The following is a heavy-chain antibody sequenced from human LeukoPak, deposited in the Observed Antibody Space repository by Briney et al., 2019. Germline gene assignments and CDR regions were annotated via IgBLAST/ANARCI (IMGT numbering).Heavy chain of an antibody. CDR1: GFTFGKYW. J-gene: IGHJ3*02. V-gene: IGHV3-7*05. CDR2: IRQDGSDR. D-gene: IGHD2/OR15-2a*01. Sequence: GGSLRLSCGASGFTFGKYWMSWVRQAPGKGLEWVANIRQDGSDRYYVDSVKGRFTISRDNATNSLYLQRNSLRAEDTAVYYCAADAFNMGNDAFDIWGQGTMVTVSS. CDR3: AADAFNMGNDAFDI.